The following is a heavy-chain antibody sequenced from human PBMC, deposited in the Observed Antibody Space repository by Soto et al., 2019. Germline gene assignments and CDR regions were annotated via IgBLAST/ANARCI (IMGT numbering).Heavy chain of an antibody. CDR2: ISAYNGNT. J-gene: IGHJ5*02. CDR1: GYTFTIYG. V-gene: IGHV1-18*01. CDR3: ARKDCSSTSCYRYGWFDP. Sequence: ASVKVSCKASGYTFTIYGISWVRQAPGQGLEWMGWISAYNGNTNYAQKLQGRVTMTTDTSTSTAYMELRSLRSDDTAVYYCARKDCSSTSCYRYGWFDPWGQGTLVTVSS. D-gene: IGHD2-2*01.